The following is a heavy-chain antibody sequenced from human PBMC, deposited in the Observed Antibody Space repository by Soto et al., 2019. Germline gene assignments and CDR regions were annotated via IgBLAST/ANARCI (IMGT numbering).Heavy chain of an antibody. V-gene: IGHV3-23*01. CDR3: AKGPSPYCSSTSCYMDY. D-gene: IGHD2-2*02. J-gene: IGHJ4*02. Sequence: GSLRLSCAASGFTFSSYAMSWVRQAPGKGLEWVSAISGSGGSTYYADSVKGRFTISRDNSKNTLYLQMNSLRAEDTAVYYCAKGPSPYCSSTSCYMDYWGQGTLVTVSS. CDR2: ISGSGGST. CDR1: GFTFSSYA.